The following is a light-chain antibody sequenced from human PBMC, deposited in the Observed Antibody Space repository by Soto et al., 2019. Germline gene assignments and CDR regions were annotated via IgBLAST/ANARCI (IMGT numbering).Light chain of an antibody. CDR1: SSDIGSYDR. CDR2: EDN. J-gene: IGLJ3*02. Sequence: QSVLTQPASVSGSPGQSITISCTGTSSDIGSYDRVSWYQWHPGKAPKLIIYEDNRRPSEISNRFSGSKSGSTASLTISGLQAEDEADYYCCSYAGSNIFAVFGGGTKVTVL. V-gene: IGLV2-23*01. CDR3: CSYAGSNIFAV.